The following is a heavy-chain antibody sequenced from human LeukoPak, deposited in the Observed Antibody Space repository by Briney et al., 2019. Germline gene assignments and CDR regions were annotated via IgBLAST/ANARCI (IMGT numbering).Heavy chain of an antibody. V-gene: IGHV3-11*04. CDR2: ISSSGSTI. J-gene: IGHJ6*03. D-gene: IGHD3-3*01. CDR3: ARCITIFGVAAPSYYYYYMDV. CDR1: GFTFSDYY. Sequence: GGSLRLSCAASGFTFSDYYMSWIRQAPGKGLEWVSYISSSGSTIYYADSVKGRFTISRNNAKNSLYLQMNSLRAEDTAVYYCARCITIFGVAAPSYYYYYMDVWGKGTTVTVSS.